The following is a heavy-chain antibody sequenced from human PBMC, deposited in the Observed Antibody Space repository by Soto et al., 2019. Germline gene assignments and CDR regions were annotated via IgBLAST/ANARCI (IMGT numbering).Heavy chain of an antibody. Sequence: DSVKVSCKASGYTFTSYDINWVRQAPGQGLEWMGRMSPNSGNTDYAQSFQGRVFMTRDTSINTAYLELSSLTSHNTAVYYCARGLAASRYLRYYYSMDVWGKGTTVTVSS. CDR1: GYTFTSYD. CDR3: ARGLAASRYLRYYYSMDV. J-gene: IGHJ6*03. V-gene: IGHV1-8*01. D-gene: IGHD3-9*01. CDR2: MSPNSGNT.